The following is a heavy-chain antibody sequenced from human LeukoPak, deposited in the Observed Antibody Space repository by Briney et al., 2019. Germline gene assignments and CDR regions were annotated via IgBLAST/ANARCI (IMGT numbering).Heavy chain of an antibody. CDR1: TFTFSSYN. CDR3: AKSGVYSRYCSSTSCPYYFDY. V-gene: IGHV3-21*04. D-gene: IGHD2-2*01. CDR2: ISSSGTYI. Sequence: PGGSLRLSCAASTFTFSSYNMNWVRQAPGKGLEWVSSISSSGTYIYYRDSVKGRFTISRDNSKNTLYLQMNSLRAEDTAVYYCAKSGVYSRYCSSTSCPYYFDYWGQGTLVTVSS. J-gene: IGHJ4*02.